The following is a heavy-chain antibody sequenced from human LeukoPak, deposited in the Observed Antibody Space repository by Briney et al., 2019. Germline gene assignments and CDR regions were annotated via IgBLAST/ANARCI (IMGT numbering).Heavy chain of an antibody. J-gene: IGHJ6*02. CDR3: ATSYYDFWSGWTPGMDV. Sequence: SETLSLTCSVSGGSISSHYWSWIRQPAGKGLEWIGRIYTSGSTNYNPSLKSRVTMSVDTSKNQFSLKLSSVTAADTAVYYCATSYYDFWSGWTPGMDVWGQGTTVTVSS. CDR2: IYTSGST. CDR1: GGSISSHY. D-gene: IGHD3-3*01. V-gene: IGHV4-4*07.